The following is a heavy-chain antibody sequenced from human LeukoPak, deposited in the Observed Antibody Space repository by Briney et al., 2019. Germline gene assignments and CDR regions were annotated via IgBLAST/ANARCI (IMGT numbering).Heavy chain of an antibody. J-gene: IGHJ6*02. CDR2: IKQDGSEK. V-gene: IGHV3-7*01. D-gene: IGHD6-19*01. Sequence: GGSLRLSCAASGFTFSSYAMHWVHQAPGKGLEWVANIKQDGSEKYYVDSVKGRFTISRDNAKNSLYLQMNSLRAEDTAVYYCARGLIAVAGTDYYYYYGMDVWGQGTTVTVSS. CDR3: ARGLIAVAGTDYYYYYGMDV. CDR1: GFTFSSYA.